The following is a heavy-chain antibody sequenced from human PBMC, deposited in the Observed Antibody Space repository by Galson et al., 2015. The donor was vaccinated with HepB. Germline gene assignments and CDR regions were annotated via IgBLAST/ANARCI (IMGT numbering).Heavy chain of an antibody. CDR1: GFTFNDHA. D-gene: IGHD7-27*01. J-gene: IGHJ4*02. V-gene: IGHV3-23*01. CDR2: ISGGGGAT. CDR3: AKGAQHWGAAFDY. Sequence: SLRLSCAASGFTFNDHAMTWVRQAPGKGLEWVSSISGGGGATHYAGSVKGRFTISRDNSRNTLYLQMNSLRAEDTAVYSCAKGAQHWGAAFDYWGQGTLITVSS.